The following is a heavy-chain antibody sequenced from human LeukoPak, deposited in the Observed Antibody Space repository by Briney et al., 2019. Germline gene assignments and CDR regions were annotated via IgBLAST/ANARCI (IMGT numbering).Heavy chain of an antibody. V-gene: IGHV3-48*04. D-gene: IGHD3-10*02. J-gene: IGHJ6*04. CDR1: VFTCSSYW. CDR2: ISSNGSTI. Sequence: GGSLRLSCAASVFTCSSYWMNWVRQAPGKGLEWVSYISSNGSTIYYADSVKGRFASSRDNAKNSLYLQMNSLRAEDTAVYYCAELGITMIGGVWGKGTTVTISS. CDR3: AELGITMIGGV.